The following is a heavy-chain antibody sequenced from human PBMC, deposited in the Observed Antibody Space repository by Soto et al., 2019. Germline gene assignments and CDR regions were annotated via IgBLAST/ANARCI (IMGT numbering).Heavy chain of an antibody. D-gene: IGHD1-26*01. CDR1: GYTFSRYW. V-gene: IGHV3-74*01. Sequence: EVQLVESGGGLVQPGGSLRLSCAASGYTFSRYWMHWVRHALGKGMVWVSRINSDGSSTSYADSVKGRFTISRDNAKNTLYLQMNSLIAEDTAVYYCARGGSLNWYFDLWGRGTLVTVSS. J-gene: IGHJ2*01. CDR2: INSDGSST. CDR3: ARGGSLNWYFDL.